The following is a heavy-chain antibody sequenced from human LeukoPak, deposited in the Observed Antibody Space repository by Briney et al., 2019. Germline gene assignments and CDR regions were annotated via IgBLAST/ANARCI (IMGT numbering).Heavy chain of an antibody. D-gene: IGHD3-22*01. CDR1: GYTFIDYY. Sequence: GASVKVSCKASGYTFIDYYINWVRQAPGQGLEWMGWISPNSGVTNYAQKFQGRVTMTRDTSVSTAYMELTSLTSDDTAVYYCARDGHRRYYYDSSGREHAFDIWGQGTMVTVSS. V-gene: IGHV1-2*02. CDR3: ARDGHRRYYYDSSGREHAFDI. J-gene: IGHJ3*02. CDR2: ISPNSGVT.